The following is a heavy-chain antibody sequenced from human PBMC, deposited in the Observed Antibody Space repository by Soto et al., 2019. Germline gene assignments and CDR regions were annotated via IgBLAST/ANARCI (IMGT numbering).Heavy chain of an antibody. CDR3: ARDTTYYDFWSGYFDPYYYYGMDV. CDR2: IWYDGSNK. Sequence: QTGGSLRLSCAASGFTLSSYGMHWVRQAPGKGLEWVAVIWYDGSNKYYADSVKGRFTISRDHSKNTLYLQMNSLRAEETAVYYCARDTTYYDFWSGYFDPYYYYGMDVSGQGTTVTVSS. CDR1: GFTLSSYG. V-gene: IGHV3-33*01. D-gene: IGHD3-3*01. J-gene: IGHJ6*02.